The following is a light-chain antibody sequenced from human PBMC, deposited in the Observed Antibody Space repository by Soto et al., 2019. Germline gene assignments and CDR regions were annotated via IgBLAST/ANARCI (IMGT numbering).Light chain of an antibody. J-gene: IGKJ5*01. Sequence: DTQMNQSPSSLSASVGDSIAITCRASQSISSYLNWYQQKPGKAPKLLISAASILQSGVPSRFSGSGSGTDFTLTINNLQPEDFAGYYCQQTYSSPITFGQGTRLEIK. CDR3: QQTYSSPIT. V-gene: IGKV1-39*01. CDR2: AAS. CDR1: QSISSY.